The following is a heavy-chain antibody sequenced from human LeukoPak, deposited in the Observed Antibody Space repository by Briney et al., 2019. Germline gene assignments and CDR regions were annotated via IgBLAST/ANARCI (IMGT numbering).Heavy chain of an antibody. CDR3: VREMTTLTKYAFDI. CDR1: GFTFSTYW. D-gene: IGHD4-17*01. V-gene: IGHV3-74*01. Sequence: PGGSLRLSCAASGFTFSTYWMHWVRQAPGKGLVWVSHINSDGSTTVYADSVKGRFTISRDNTRNTLYLQMNSLRAEDTAVYYCVREMTTLTKYAFDIWGQGTMVTVSS. J-gene: IGHJ3*02. CDR2: INSDGSTT.